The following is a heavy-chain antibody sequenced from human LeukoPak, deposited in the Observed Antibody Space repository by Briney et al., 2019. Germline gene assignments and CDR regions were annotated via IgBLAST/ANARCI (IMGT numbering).Heavy chain of an antibody. J-gene: IGHJ4*02. CDR2: MYRGGDT. Sequence: GGSLRLSCAASGFTASSNYMTWVRQAPGKGLEWVSVMYRGGDTHYADSLKGRFTISRDNSKNTLYLQMNSLTADDTAVYYCARGVYISGSPQFGFDDWGQGTLVTVSS. D-gene: IGHD3-10*01. CDR1: GFTASSNY. V-gene: IGHV3-53*01. CDR3: ARGVYISGSPQFGFDD.